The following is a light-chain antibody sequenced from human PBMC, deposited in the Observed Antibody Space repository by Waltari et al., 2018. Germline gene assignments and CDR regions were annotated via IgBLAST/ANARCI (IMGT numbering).Light chain of an antibody. J-gene: IGKJ1*01. CDR2: DAS. Sequence: EVVMTQSPATLSVSPGERATLSCRASQSVSSNLAWYQQKPGQAPRLLISDASTRATGIPARFSGSGSGTEFTLTISSLQSEDFAVYYCQQYNNWPLMTFGQGTKVEIK. CDR1: QSVSSN. V-gene: IGKV3-15*01. CDR3: QQYNNWPLMT.